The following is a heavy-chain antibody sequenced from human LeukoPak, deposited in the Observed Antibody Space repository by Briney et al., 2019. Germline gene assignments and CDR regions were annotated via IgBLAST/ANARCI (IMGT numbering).Heavy chain of an antibody. CDR1: GGSISSYY. CDR2: IYTSWST. Sequence: SSETLSLTFPVPGGSISSYYWSLIRQPAGKGLELIGRIYTSWSTNYNPSLKSRVTMSVDTSKTHFSLKLSSVTAADTAVYYCANEGHYCSGGSCYEPSWFDPWGQGTLVTVSS. D-gene: IGHD2-15*01. J-gene: IGHJ5*02. CDR3: ANEGHYCSGGSCYEPSWFDP. V-gene: IGHV4-4*07.